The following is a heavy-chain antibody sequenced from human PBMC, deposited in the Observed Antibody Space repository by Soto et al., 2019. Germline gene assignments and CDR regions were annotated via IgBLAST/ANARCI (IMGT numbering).Heavy chain of an antibody. CDR3: ARHLEIEVLRYFDWLSGPYYYYYMDV. Sequence: SETLSLTCTVSGGSISSYYWSWIRQPPGKGLEWIGYIYYSGSTNYNPSLKSRVTISVDTSKNQFSLKLSSVTAADTAVYYCARHLEIEVLRYFDWLSGPYYYYYMDVWGKGTTVTVSS. CDR1: GGSISSYY. J-gene: IGHJ6*03. CDR2: IYYSGST. D-gene: IGHD3-9*01. V-gene: IGHV4-59*08.